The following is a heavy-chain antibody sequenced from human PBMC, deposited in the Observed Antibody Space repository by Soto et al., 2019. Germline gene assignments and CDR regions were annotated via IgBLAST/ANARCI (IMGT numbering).Heavy chain of an antibody. CDR3: AKAAVTYYYYMDV. CDR1: GFTFDDYA. CDR2: ISWNSGSI. Sequence: PGGSLRLSCAASGFTFDDYAMHWVRQAPGKGLEWVSGISWNSGSIGYADSVKGRFTISRDNAKNSLYLQMNSLRAEDTALYYCAKAAVTYYYYMDVWGKGTTVTVSS. D-gene: IGHD3-10*01. J-gene: IGHJ6*03. V-gene: IGHV3-9*01.